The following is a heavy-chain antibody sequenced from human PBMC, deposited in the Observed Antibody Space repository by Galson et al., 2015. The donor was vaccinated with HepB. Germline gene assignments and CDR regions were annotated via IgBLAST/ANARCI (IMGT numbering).Heavy chain of an antibody. Sequence: TLSLTCAVSGGSISSGGYSWSWIRQPPGKGLEWIGYIYHSGSTYYNPSLKSRVTISVDTSKNQLSLKLSSVTAADTAVYYCARGGTVTTFPSWGQGTLVTVSS. D-gene: IGHD4-17*01. CDR1: GGSISSGGYS. J-gene: IGHJ5*02. V-gene: IGHV4-30-2*01. CDR2: IYHSGST. CDR3: ARGGTVTTFPS.